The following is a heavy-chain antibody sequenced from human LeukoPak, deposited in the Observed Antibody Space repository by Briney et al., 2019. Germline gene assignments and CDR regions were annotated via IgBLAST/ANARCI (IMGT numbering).Heavy chain of an antibody. CDR2: ISYDGSNK. J-gene: IGHJ5*02. V-gene: IGHV3-30*18. D-gene: IGHD3-22*01. CDR1: GFTFSSYG. Sequence: GSSLRLSCAASGFTFSSYGVHWVRQAPGKGLEWVAVISYDGSNKYYADSVKGRFTISRDNSKNTLYLQMNSLRAEDTAVYYCAKGPKRAQQWLFGGGFDPWGQGTLVTVSS. CDR3: AKGPKRAQQWLFGGGFDP.